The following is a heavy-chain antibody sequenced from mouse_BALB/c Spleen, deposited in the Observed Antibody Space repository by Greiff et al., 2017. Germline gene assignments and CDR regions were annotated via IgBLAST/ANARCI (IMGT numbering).Heavy chain of an antibody. J-gene: IGHJ4*01. CDR2: IDPENGNT. CDR1: GFNINDYY. V-gene: IGHV14-1*02. CDR3: ARSYYGMDY. Sequence: VQLQQSGAELVRPGALVKLSCKASGFNINDYYMHWVKQRPEQGLEWIGWIDPENGNTIYDPKFQGKASITADTSSNTAYLQLSSLTSEDTAVYYCARSYYGMDYWGQGTSVTVSA.